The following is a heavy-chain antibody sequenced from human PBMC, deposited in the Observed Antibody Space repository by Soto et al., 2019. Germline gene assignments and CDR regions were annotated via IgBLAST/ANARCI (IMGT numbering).Heavy chain of an antibody. CDR2: IKQAGSEK. D-gene: IGHD6-19*01. Sequence: EVQLVESGGGLVQPGGSLRLSCAASGFTVSSYWMSWVRQAPGKGLEWVANIKQAGSEKYYVDSVKGRFTISRDNAKNSLYLPMNSLRAEDTAVYYCARRRTGGWYFCWYFDYWGQGTLVTVSS. CDR3: ARRRTGGWYFCWYFDY. CDR1: GFTVSSYW. J-gene: IGHJ4*02. V-gene: IGHV3-7*01.